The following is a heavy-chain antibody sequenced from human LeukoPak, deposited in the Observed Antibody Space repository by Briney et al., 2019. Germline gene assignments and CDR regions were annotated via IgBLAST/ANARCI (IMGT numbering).Heavy chain of an antibody. Sequence: GESLKISCKGSGYSFTSYWIGWVRQMPGKGLEWMGIIYPGDSDTRYSPSFQGQVTISADKSISTAYLQWSSLKASDTAMYYCARHGFVSRYSGVYNYYYGMDVWGQGTTVTVSS. D-gene: IGHD3-10*01. V-gene: IGHV5-51*01. CDR1: GYSFTSYW. CDR3: ARHGFVSRYSGVYNYYYGMDV. J-gene: IGHJ6*02. CDR2: IYPGDSDT.